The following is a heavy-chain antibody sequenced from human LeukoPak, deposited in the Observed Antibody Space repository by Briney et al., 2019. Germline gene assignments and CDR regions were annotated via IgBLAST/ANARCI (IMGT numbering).Heavy chain of an antibody. J-gene: IGHJ4*02. CDR1: GFTFSDYY. CDR2: ISSSGISI. CDR3: ARGGDSSGYLGDY. V-gene: IGHV3-11*01. Sequence: GGSLRLSCAASGFTFSDYYMSWIRQAPGKGLEWVSYISSSGISIYYADSVKGRFTISRDNSKNTLYLQMNSLRAEDTAVYYCARGGDSSGYLGDYWGQGTLVTVSS. D-gene: IGHD3-22*01.